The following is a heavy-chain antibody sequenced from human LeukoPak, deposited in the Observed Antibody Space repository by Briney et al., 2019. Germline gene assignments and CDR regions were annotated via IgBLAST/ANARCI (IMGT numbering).Heavy chain of an antibody. CDR3: ARDQLVTMIVVAPDDAFDI. Sequence: ASVKVSCKASGYTFTGYYMHWVRQAPGQGLEWMGRINPNSGGTNYAQKFQGRVTMTRDTSISTAYMEPSRLRSDDTAVYYCARDQLVTMIVVAPDDAFDIWGQGTMVTVSS. CDR2: INPNSGGT. J-gene: IGHJ3*02. CDR1: GYTFTGYY. V-gene: IGHV1-2*06. D-gene: IGHD3-22*01.